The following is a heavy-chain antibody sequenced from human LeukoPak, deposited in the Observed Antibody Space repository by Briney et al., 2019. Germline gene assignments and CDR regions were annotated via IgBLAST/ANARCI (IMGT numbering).Heavy chain of an antibody. Sequence: GGSLGLSCAAFGFTFDDYAMHWVRQVPGKGLEWVSLISGNGGNTYYADSVKGRFTISRDNSKNSLYLQMNSLRTEDTALYYCAKDISNWNSRHFDYWGQGTLVTVSS. J-gene: IGHJ4*02. D-gene: IGHD1-7*01. CDR2: ISGNGGNT. CDR3: AKDISNWNSRHFDY. V-gene: IGHV3-43*02. CDR1: GFTFDDYA.